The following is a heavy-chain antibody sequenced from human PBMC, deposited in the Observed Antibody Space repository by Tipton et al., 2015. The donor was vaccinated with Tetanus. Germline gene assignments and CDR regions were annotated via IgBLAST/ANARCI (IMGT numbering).Heavy chain of an antibody. CDR1: GGSISSDGAY. V-gene: IGHV4-31*03. J-gene: IGHJ6*02. CDR2: ISNSGST. D-gene: IGHD3-10*01. CDR3: ARDRGVRGGYYYCHGMDV. Sequence: TLSLTCTVSGGSISSDGAYWSWIRQHPGEGLEWIGCISNSGSTYYNPSLKSRVTISVDTSQKQISLKVNSVTAADTAVYYCARDRGVRGGYYYCHGMDVWGQGTTVTVSS.